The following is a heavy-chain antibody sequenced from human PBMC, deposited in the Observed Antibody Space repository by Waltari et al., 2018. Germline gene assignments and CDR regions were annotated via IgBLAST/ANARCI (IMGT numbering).Heavy chain of an antibody. CDR2: IKSKSAGGTT. J-gene: IGHJ4*02. Sequence: EVQLVESGGGLVKPGGSLRLSCAASGFTFNDAWMGWVRPALGKGLEWLGRIKSKSAGGTTDYAAPVQGRFAISRDDSNNILYLQMSSLRTDDTALYYCTTDRGITARPLFDSWGQGALVTVSS. D-gene: IGHD6-6*01. V-gene: IGHV3-15*01. CDR1: GFTFNDAW. CDR3: TTDRGITARPLFDS.